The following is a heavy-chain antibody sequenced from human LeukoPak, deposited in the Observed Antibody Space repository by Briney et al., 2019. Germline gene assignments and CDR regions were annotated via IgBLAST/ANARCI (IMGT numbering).Heavy chain of an antibody. CDR1: GGSFSGYY. CDR3: ARGRSSGWYNNYFDY. D-gene: IGHD6-19*01. CDR2: INHSGST. V-gene: IGHV4-34*01. Sequence: KPSETLSLTCAVYGGSFSGYYWSWIRQPPGKGLEWIGEINHSGSTNYNPSLKSRVTISVATSKNQFSLKLSSVTAADTAVYYCARGRSSGWYNNYFDYWGQGTLVTVSS. J-gene: IGHJ4*02.